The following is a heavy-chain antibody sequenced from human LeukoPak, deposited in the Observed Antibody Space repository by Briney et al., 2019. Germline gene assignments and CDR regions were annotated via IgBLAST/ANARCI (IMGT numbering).Heavy chain of an antibody. CDR2: ISYDGSNE. V-gene: IGHV3-30*04. CDR1: GFTFSSYV. D-gene: IGHD3-22*01. Sequence: GGSLRLSCAASGFTFSSYVMHWVRQAPGKGLEWVAIISYDGSNEYYADSVKGRFTISRDNSKNTLYLQMNSLRVEDTAVYFCARDDNYYDTSGHFFDAFTLWGQGTMVTVSS. CDR3: ARDDNYYDTSGHFFDAFTL. J-gene: IGHJ3*01.